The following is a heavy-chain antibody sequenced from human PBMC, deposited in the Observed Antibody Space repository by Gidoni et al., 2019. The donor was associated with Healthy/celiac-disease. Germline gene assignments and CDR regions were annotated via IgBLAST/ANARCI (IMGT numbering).Heavy chain of an antibody. CDR2: IWYDGSNK. Sequence: QVQLVASGGGVVQPGRSLRLSCAASGFTFSSYVMHWVRQAPGKGLEWVAVIWYDGSNKYYADSVKGRFTISRDNSKNTLYLQMNSLRAEDTAVYYCATGGYCSGGSCSISSYFDYWGQGTLVTVSA. V-gene: IGHV3-33*01. CDR1: GFTFSSYV. CDR3: ATGGYCSGGSCSISSYFDY. D-gene: IGHD2-15*01. J-gene: IGHJ4*02.